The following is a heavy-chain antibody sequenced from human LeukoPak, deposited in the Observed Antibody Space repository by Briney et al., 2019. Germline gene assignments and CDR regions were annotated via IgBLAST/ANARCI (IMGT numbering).Heavy chain of an antibody. CDR1: GGSLGIYY. CDR3: AREISGTYYNPLGYMDV. V-gene: IGHV4-4*07. Sequence: SETLSLTCTVSGGSLGIYYWNWIRQPAGKGLEWIGRIFTSVIANYNPSLKSRVTMAVDTSKNQFSLNLSSVTAADTAVYYCAREISGTYYNPLGYMDVWGKGTTVTVSS. J-gene: IGHJ6*03. CDR2: IFTSVIA. D-gene: IGHD3-10*01.